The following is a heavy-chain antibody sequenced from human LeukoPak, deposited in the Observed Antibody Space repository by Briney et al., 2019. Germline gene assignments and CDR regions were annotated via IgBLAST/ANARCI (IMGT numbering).Heavy chain of an antibody. CDR3: ARTQTYDYYDFWSGYRENWFDP. V-gene: IGHV4-4*07. J-gene: IGHJ5*02. CDR2: IYTSGST. CDR1: GGSISSYY. Sequence: PSETLSLTCTVSGGSISSYYWSWIRQPAGKGLEWIGRIYTSGSTNYNPSLKSRVTMSVDTSKNQFSLKLSSVTAADTAVCYCARTQTYDYYDFWSGYRENWFDPWGQGTLVTVSS. D-gene: IGHD3-3*01.